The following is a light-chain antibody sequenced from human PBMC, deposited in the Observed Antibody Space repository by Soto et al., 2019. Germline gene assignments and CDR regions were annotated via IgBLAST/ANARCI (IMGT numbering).Light chain of an antibody. J-gene: IGLJ7*01. Sequence: QSVLTQPPSASGTPGQRVTISCSGSSSNIGSNYVYWYQQLPGTAPKLLIYRNNQRPSGVPDRFSGSKSGTSASLAISGLRSEDEADHYCAAWDDSLSGPVLGGGTQLTVL. CDR2: RNN. CDR3: AAWDDSLSGPV. V-gene: IGLV1-47*01. CDR1: SSNIGSNY.